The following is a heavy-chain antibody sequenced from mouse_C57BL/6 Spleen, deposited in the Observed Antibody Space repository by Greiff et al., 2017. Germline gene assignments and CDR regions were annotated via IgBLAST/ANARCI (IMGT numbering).Heavy chain of an antibody. Sequence: QVQLQQPGAELVKPGASVKLSCKASGYTFTSYWMHWVKQRPGQGLEWIGMIHPNSGSTNYNEKFKSKATLTVDKSSSTAYMQLSSLTSEDSAVYYGTRWHDYDVAYWGQGTLVTVSA. CDR1: GYTFTSYW. CDR2: IHPNSGST. D-gene: IGHD2-4*01. V-gene: IGHV1-64*01. J-gene: IGHJ3*01. CDR3: TRWHDYDVAY.